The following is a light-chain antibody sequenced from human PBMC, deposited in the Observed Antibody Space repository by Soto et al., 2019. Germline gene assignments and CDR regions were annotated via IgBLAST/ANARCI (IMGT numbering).Light chain of an antibody. J-gene: IGKJ1*01. CDR1: QSFSSTF. CDR2: GAS. CDR3: QQYASSVT. V-gene: IGKV3-20*01. Sequence: ILLTQSPGSLSLSPGDRATLSCRASQSFSSTFFAWYQQKPGQAPRLLIYGASSRATGILDRFSGSGSGTDFTLTISRLEPEDFAVYYCQQYASSVTFGQGTKVEIK.